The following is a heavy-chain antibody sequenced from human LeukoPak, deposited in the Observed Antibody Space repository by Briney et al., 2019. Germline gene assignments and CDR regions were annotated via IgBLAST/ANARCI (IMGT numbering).Heavy chain of an antibody. CDR1: GYTFTGYY. Sequence: GASVKVSCKASGYTFTGYYMRWVRPAPGQGLEWMGWINPNSGGTNYAQKFQGRVTMTRDTSISTAYMELSRLRSDDTAVYYCARALYYTPLHYWGQGTLVTVSS. V-gene: IGHV1-2*02. J-gene: IGHJ4*02. CDR2: INPNSGGT. D-gene: IGHD3-10*01. CDR3: ARALYYTPLHY.